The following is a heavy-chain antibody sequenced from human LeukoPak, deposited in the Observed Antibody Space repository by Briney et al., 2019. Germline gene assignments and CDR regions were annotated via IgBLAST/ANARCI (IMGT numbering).Heavy chain of an antibody. Sequence: SQTLSLTCTVSGGSISSSSYYWGWIRQPPGKGLEWIGSIYYSGSTYYNPSLKSRVTISVDTSKNQFSLKLSSVTAADTAVYYCARDLVGATRPYYFDYWGQGTLVTVSS. CDR1: GGSISSSSYY. CDR3: ARDLVGATRPYYFDY. D-gene: IGHD1-26*01. V-gene: IGHV4-39*07. CDR2: IYYSGST. J-gene: IGHJ4*02.